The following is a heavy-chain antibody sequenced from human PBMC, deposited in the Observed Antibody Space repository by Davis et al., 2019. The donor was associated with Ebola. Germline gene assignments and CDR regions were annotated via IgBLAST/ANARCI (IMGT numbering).Heavy chain of an antibody. J-gene: IGHJ4*02. CDR1: GFSFSSYG. CDR3: AKDHRFIVAAVTGLDY. V-gene: IGHV3-30*02. D-gene: IGHD5-12*01. Sequence: GESLKISCAASGFSFSSYGMFWVRQAPGKGLEWVTFIWYDGSNKYYADSVKGRFTVSRDNSKNTLYLQMSSLRAEDTAVYYCAKDHRFIVAAVTGLDYWGQGTPVTVSS. CDR2: IWYDGSNK.